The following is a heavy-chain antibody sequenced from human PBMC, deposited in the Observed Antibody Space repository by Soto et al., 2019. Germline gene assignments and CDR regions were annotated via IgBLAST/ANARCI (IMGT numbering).Heavy chain of an antibody. CDR2: IYHSGNT. CDR3: ARTYSGSYRGFDY. V-gene: IGHV4-4*02. D-gene: IGHD1-26*01. Sequence: SETLSLTCAVSGGSISSSNWWSWVRQPPGKGLEWIGEIYHSGNTNYNPSLKSRVTISVDKSKNQFSLKLSSVTAADTAVYYCARTYSGSYRGFDYWGQGTLVTVSS. CDR1: GGSISSSNW. J-gene: IGHJ4*02.